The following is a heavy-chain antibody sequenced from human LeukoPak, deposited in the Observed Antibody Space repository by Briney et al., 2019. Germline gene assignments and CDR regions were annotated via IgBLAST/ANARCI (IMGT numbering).Heavy chain of an antibody. CDR1: GFSFSSYG. D-gene: IGHD5-18*01. Sequence: GRSLGLSCAASGFSFSSYGIHWVRQAPGKGLEWVAVIWNDGSIKFYGDSVRGRFTISRDNSKNTLYLQMDSLRAEDTAVYYCARSAGHSYGNFDYWGQGTLVTVSS. J-gene: IGHJ4*02. V-gene: IGHV3-33*01. CDR3: ARSAGHSYGNFDY. CDR2: IWNDGSIK.